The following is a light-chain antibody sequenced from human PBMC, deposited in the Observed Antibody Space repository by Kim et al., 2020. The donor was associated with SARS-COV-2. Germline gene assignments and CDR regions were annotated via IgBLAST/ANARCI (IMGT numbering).Light chain of an antibody. CDR2: DVS. V-gene: IGLV2-14*03. CDR1: SSDVGGYNY. J-gene: IGLJ2*01. Sequence: QSITLSCTATSSDVGGYNYVSCYQQHPGKAPKLMIYDVSNRPSGVSNRFSGSKSGNTASLTISGLQAEDEADYYCSSYTSSSTLVVFGGGTQLTVL. CDR3: SSYTSSSTLVV.